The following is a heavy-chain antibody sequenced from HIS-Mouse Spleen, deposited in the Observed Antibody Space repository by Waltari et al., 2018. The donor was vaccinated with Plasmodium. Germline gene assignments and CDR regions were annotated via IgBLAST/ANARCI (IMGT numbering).Heavy chain of an antibody. CDR3: ARAYYDFWSGYRFDY. Sequence: QVQLQQWGAGLLKPSETLPLTCAVYGGSFSGYYWSWIRQPPGKGLEWIGEINHSGSTNYNPSLKSRVTISVDTSKNQFSLKLSSVTAADTAVYYCARAYYDFWSGYRFDYWGQGTLVTVSS. CDR2: INHSGST. D-gene: IGHD3-3*01. J-gene: IGHJ4*02. V-gene: IGHV4-34*01. CDR1: GGSFSGYY.